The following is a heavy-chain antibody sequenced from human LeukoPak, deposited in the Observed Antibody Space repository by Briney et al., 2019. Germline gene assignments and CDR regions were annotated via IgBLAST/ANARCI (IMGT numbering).Heavy chain of an antibody. J-gene: IGHJ4*02. Sequence: SETLSLTCTVSGGSISSSSYYWGWIRQPQGKGLEWIGSIYYSGSTYYNPSLKSRVTISVDTSKNQFSLKLSSVTAADTAVYYCARASDYDSSGYSFDYWGQGTLVTVSS. CDR2: IYYSGST. V-gene: IGHV4-39*01. CDR3: ARASDYDSSGYSFDY. CDR1: GGSISSSSYY. D-gene: IGHD3-22*01.